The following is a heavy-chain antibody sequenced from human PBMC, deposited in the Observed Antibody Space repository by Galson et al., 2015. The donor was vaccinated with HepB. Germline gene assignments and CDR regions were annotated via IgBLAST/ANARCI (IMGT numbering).Heavy chain of an antibody. D-gene: IGHD1-1*01. J-gene: IGHJ5*02. CDR2: IYSGGSIT. CDR3: ARDGASTTAVDT. V-gene: IGHV3-74*01. Sequence: SLRLSCAAFGFSLSDYWMHWVRQGPGKGLVWVPDIYSGGSITTYADSVRGRFTISRDITKNTLYLQMNSVRLDDTAVYYCARDGASTTAVDTWGQGTMVTDAS. CDR1: GFSLSDYW.